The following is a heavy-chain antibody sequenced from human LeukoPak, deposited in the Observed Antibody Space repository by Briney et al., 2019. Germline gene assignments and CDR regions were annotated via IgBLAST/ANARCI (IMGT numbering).Heavy chain of an antibody. V-gene: IGHV1-18*01. CDR3: ARESHTIFGVVISRGYYGMDV. D-gene: IGHD3-3*01. Sequence: ASVKVSCKASGYTFTSYGISWVRQAPGQGLEWMGWISAYNGNTNYAQKLQGRVTMTTDTSTSTAYMELRSLRSDDTAVYYCARESHTIFGVVISRGYYGMDVWGQGTTVTVSS. CDR2: ISAYNGNT. J-gene: IGHJ6*02. CDR1: GYTFTSYG.